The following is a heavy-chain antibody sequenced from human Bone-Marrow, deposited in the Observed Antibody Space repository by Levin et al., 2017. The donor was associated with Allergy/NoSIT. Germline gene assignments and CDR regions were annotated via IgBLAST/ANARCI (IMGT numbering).Heavy chain of an antibody. CDR3: AKEGEYCTNGVCYPRSYYYYYYGMDV. Sequence: GESLKISCAVSGFTFSNYAMNWVRQAPGKGLEWVSGISGGGGATYYADSVKGRFTISRDNSKNTLYLQMNSLRAEDTAIYYCAKEGEYCTNGVCYPRSYYYYYYGMDVWGQGTTVTVSS. CDR1: GFTFSNYA. D-gene: IGHD2-8*01. V-gene: IGHV3-23*01. J-gene: IGHJ6*02. CDR2: ISGGGGAT.